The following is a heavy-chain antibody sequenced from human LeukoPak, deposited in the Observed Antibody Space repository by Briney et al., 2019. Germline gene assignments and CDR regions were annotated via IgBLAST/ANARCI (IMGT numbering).Heavy chain of an antibody. CDR3: ARGRRFGELLSNWFDP. J-gene: IGHJ5*02. CDR2: MNPNSGNT. Sequence: ASVKVSCKASGYTFTGYDINWVRQATGQGLEWMGWMNPNSGNTGYAQKFQGRVTMTRNTSISTAYMELSSLRSEDTAVYYCARGRRFGELLSNWFDPCGQGTLVTVSS. D-gene: IGHD3-10*01. V-gene: IGHV1-8*01. CDR1: GYTFTGYD.